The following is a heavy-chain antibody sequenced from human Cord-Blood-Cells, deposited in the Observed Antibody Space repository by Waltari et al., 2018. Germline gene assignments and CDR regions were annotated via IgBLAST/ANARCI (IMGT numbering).Heavy chain of an antibody. V-gene: IGHV1-69*01. D-gene: IGHD5-12*01. J-gene: IGHJ4*02. CDR1: GGTFSSYA. CDR3: ARLRDGYNYFDY. Sequence: QVQLVQSGAEVKKPGSSVKVSCKASGGTFSSYAISWVRQAPGQGLEWMGGITPIFSTANYAQKFQGRVTITADESTSTAYMELSSLRSEDTAVYYCARLRDGYNYFDYWGQGTLVTVSS. CDR2: ITPIFSTA.